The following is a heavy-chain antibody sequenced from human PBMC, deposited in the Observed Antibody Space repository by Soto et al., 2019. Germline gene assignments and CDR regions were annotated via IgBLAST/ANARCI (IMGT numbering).Heavy chain of an antibody. CDR3: ARYSNDDDILTVYYYMDV. CDR2: IKQDGSEK. J-gene: IGHJ6*03. D-gene: IGHD3-9*01. Sequence: GGSLRLSWAASGFTCSSYWMSWVRQAPGKGLEWVANIKQDGSEKYYVDSVKGRFTISRDNAKNSLYLQMNSLRAEDTAVYYCARYSNDDDILTVYYYMDVWGKGTTVTVSS. CDR1: GFTCSSYW. V-gene: IGHV3-7*02.